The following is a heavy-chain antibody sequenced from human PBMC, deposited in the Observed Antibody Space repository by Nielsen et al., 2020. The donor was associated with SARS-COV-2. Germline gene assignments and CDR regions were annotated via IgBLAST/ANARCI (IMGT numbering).Heavy chain of an antibody. CDR2: IYHSGST. Sequence: SETLSLTCAVSGGSISSSNWWSWVRQPPGKGLEWIGEIYHSGSTNYNPSLKSRVTISLDTSRNQFSLKLSSVTAADTAIYYCARDSDGTGPFDFWGQGTLVTVSS. CDR3: ARDSDGTGPFDF. V-gene: IGHV4-4*02. D-gene: IGHD1-1*01. J-gene: IGHJ4*02. CDR1: GGSISSSNW.